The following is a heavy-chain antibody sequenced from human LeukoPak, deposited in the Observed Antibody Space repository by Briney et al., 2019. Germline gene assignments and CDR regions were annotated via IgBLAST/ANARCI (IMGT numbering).Heavy chain of an antibody. V-gene: IGHV3-7*03. Sequence: GRSLRPSCAASGFTFISYWISWVRHAPRKGLEWVANIKQDGSEKYYVDSLKGRLSISRDNAKNSLYLQMNSLRAEDTAVYYCARGGAYYYYGMDVWGKGTTVTVSS. CDR3: ARGGAYYYYGMDV. D-gene: IGHD1-26*01. CDR1: GFTFISYW. CDR2: IKQDGSEK. J-gene: IGHJ6*04.